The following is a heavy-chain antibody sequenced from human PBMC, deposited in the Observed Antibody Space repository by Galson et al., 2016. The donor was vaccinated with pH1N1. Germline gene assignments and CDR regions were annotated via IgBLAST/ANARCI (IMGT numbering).Heavy chain of an antibody. CDR3: TLPSYRSVLSFDP. CDR2: FIAAFGTT. D-gene: IGHD6-19*01. V-gene: IGHV1-69*13. Sequence: SVKVSCKASGGTFNSYGINWVRQAPGQGFEWMGGFIAAFGTTKYAQKFQDRVTITADESTSTVSMELSSLRSEDTALYYCTLPSYRSVLSFDPWGQGTLVTVSS. J-gene: IGHJ5*02. CDR1: GGTFNSYG.